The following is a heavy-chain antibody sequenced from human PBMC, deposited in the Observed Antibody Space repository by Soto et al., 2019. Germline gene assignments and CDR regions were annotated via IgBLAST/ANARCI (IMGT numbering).Heavy chain of an antibody. Sequence: QVQLVESGGGVVQPGRSLRLSCAASGFTFSSYAMHWVRQAPGQGLEWVAVISYDGSNKYYADSVKGRFTISRDNSKNTLYLEMNSLRAKDTAVYYCARSKFPYSCGWYEFDYCGHGTLVTVSS. V-gene: IGHV3-30-3*01. CDR2: ISYDGSNK. CDR1: GFTFSSYA. D-gene: IGHD6-19*01. CDR3: ARSKFPYSCGWYEFDY. J-gene: IGHJ4*01.